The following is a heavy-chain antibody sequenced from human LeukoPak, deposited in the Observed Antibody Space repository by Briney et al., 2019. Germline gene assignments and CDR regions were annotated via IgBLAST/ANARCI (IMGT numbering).Heavy chain of an antibody. CDR3: AKTSLYSSSEIDY. V-gene: IGHV3-23*01. Sequence: GGSLRLSCVASGFTFSNYAMHWVRQAQGKGLEWVSGIGSSGDSTYYADSVKGRFTISRDNSKNTLFLQINSLRAEDTAVYYCAKTSLYSSSEIDYWGQGTLVTVSS. CDR1: GFTFSNYA. J-gene: IGHJ4*02. CDR2: IGSSGDST. D-gene: IGHD6-6*01.